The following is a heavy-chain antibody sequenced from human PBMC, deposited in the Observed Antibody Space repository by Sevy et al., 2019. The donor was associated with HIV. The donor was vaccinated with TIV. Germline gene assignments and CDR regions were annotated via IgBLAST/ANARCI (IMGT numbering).Heavy chain of an antibody. CDR3: AKDLRTTEKRGY. D-gene: IGHD4-17*01. J-gene: IGHJ4*02. CDR1: GFTFDDYA. CDR2: ISWNSGSI. Sequence: GGSLRLSCAASGFTFDDYAMHWVRQAPGKGLEWVSVISWNSGSIGYADSVKGRFTISRDNAKNSLYLQMNSLRAEDTALYYCAKDLRTTEKRGYWGQGTLVTVSS. V-gene: IGHV3-9*01.